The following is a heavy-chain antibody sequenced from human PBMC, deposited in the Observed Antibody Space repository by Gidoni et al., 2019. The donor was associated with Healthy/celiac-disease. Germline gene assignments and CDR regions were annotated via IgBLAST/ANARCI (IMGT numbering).Heavy chain of an antibody. J-gene: IGHJ6*02. CDR3: ARASTNYYGSGSYYYYYYYGMDV. Sequence: QVQLVQSGAEVTKPGSSVKVSCKASGGTFSSYAISWVRQAPGQGLEWMGRIIPILGIANYAQKCQGRVTITADKSTSTAYMELSSLRSEDTAVYYCARASTNYYGSGSYYYYYYYGMDVWGQGTTVTVSS. D-gene: IGHD3-10*01. CDR1: GGTFSSYA. V-gene: IGHV1-69*04. CDR2: IIPILGIA.